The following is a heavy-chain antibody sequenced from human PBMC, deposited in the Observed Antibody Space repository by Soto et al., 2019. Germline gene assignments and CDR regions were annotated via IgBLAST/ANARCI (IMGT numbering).Heavy chain of an antibody. D-gene: IGHD3-9*01. J-gene: IGHJ4*02. CDR3: ARHDWAKPFDY. CDR2: IKYSGTT. Sequence: ETLSLTCTVSGGSISSSRCHWGWIRQPPGKGLEWIASIKYSGTTFYNPSLKSRVTLSVDTSKNQFALKLSSVTAADTAVYYCARHDWAKPFDYWGQGTLVTVSS. CDR1: GGSISSSRCH. V-gene: IGHV4-39*01.